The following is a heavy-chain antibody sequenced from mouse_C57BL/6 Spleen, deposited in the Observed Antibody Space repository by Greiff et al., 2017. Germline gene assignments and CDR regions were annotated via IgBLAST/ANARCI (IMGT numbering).Heavy chain of an antibody. CDR1: GYTFTSYW. J-gene: IGHJ2*01. CDR3: ARRGNITTVVARGYGY. V-gene: IGHV1-69*01. Sequence: QVQLQQPGAELVMPGASVKLSCKASGYTFTSYWMHWVKQRPGQGLEWIGEIDPSDSYTNYNQKFKGKSTLTVDKSSSTAYMQLSSLTSADSAVYYCARRGNITTVVARGYGYWGQSTTLPVSS. D-gene: IGHD1-1*01. CDR2: IDPSDSYT.